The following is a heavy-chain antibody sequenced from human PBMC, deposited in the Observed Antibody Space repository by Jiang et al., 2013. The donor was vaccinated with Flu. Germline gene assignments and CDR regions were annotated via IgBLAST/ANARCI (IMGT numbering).Heavy chain of an antibody. CDR2: ISYDGSNK. J-gene: IGHJ4*02. Sequence: RSLRLSCAASGFAFSSYGMHWVRQAPGKGLEWVAVISYDGSNKYYADSVKGRFTISRDNSKNTLYLQMNSLRAEDTAVYYCAKDRYVDTAMGVFDYWGQGTLVTVSS. V-gene: IGHV3-30*18. CDR1: GFAFSSYG. D-gene: IGHD5-18*01. CDR3: AKDRYVDTAMGVFDY.